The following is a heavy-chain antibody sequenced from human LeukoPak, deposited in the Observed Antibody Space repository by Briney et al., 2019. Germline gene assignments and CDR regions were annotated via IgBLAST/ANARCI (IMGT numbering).Heavy chain of an antibody. J-gene: IGHJ4*02. CDR2: ISYDGSNK. CDR3: AKGKGGLRIAAAGVPFDY. V-gene: IGHV3-30*18. CDR1: GFTFSSYG. Sequence: PGGSLRLSCAASGFTFSSYGMHWVRQAPGKGLEWVAVISYDGSNKYYADSVKGRFTISRDNSKNTLYLQMNSLRAEDTAVYYCAKGKGGLRIAAAGVPFDYWGQGTLVTVSS. D-gene: IGHD6-13*01.